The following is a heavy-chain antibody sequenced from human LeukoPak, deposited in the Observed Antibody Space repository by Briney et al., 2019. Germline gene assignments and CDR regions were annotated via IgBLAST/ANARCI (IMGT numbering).Heavy chain of an antibody. CDR1: GYTFTSYG. V-gene: IGHV1-18*01. CDR3: ASGLSSGYTLYFDY. J-gene: IGHJ4*02. CDR2: ISAYNGNT. Sequence: ASVKVSCKASGYTFTSYGISWVRQAPGQGLEWIGWISAYNGNTNYAQKLQGRVTMTTDTSTSTAYMELRSLRSDDTAVYYCASGLSSGYTLYFDYWGQGTLVTVSS. D-gene: IGHD3-22*01.